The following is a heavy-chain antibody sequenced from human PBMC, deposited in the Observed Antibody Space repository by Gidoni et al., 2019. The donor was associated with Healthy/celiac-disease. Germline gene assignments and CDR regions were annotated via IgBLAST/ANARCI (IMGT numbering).Heavy chain of an antibody. CDR1: GFSFDDYG. CDR2: IDVNGGST. D-gene: IGHD6-19*01. V-gene: IGHV3-20*04. Sequence: EVQLVECGGGVVRPGGSLRLSCSASGFSFDDYGMRWVRQAPGKGVEWVSGIDVNGGSTGYADSVKVRFTISRDNAKNSLYLQLNSLRAEDTALYYCAREEGEQWLVQNWFDPWGQGTLVTVSS. CDR3: AREEGEQWLVQNWFDP. J-gene: IGHJ5*02.